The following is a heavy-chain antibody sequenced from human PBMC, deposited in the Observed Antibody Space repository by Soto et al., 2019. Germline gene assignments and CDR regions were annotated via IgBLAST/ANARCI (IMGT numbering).Heavy chain of an antibody. Sequence: PGGSLRLSCTVSGVTFSHYAMNWVRQAPGKGLEWVSRLSGSGGTTYYADSVKGRFIISSDNSKNTLYLLMNSLRAEDTALYYCAKQRADYGSGADTFYFDSWGQGALVTVSS. CDR3: AKQRADYGSGADTFYFDS. CDR1: GVTFSHYA. D-gene: IGHD3-10*01. CDR2: LSGSGGTT. V-gene: IGHV3-23*01. J-gene: IGHJ4*02.